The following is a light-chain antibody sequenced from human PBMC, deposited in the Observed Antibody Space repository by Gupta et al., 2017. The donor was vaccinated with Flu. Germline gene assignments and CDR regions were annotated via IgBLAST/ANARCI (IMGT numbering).Light chain of an antibody. J-gene: IGKJ1*01. CDR3: QQYNSYPWT. V-gene: IGKV1-5*03. Sequence: GDRVTSTCRASHSISSWLAWYQQKPGKAPKLLIYKASSLESGVPSRFSGSGSGTEFTLTISSLQPDDFATYYCQQYNSYPWTFGQGTKVEIK. CDR2: KAS. CDR1: HSISSW.